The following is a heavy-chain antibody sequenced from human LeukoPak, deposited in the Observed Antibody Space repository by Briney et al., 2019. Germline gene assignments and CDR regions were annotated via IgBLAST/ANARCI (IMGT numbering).Heavy chain of an antibody. V-gene: IGHV3-21*01. CDR1: GFTFSSYS. Sequence: GGSLRLSCAASGFTFSSYSMNWVRQAPGKGLEWVSSISSSSSSYIYYADSVKGRFTISRDNAKNSLYLQMNSLRAEDTAVYYCARDFVYYDSSGYPDYWGQGTLVTVSS. D-gene: IGHD3-22*01. CDR3: ARDFVYYDSSGYPDY. CDR2: ISSSSSSYI. J-gene: IGHJ4*02.